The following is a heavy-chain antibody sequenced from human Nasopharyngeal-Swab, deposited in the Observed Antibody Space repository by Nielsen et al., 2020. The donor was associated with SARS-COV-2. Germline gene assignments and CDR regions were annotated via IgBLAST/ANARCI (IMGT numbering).Heavy chain of an antibody. CDR3: ARGNYFGSGTFHRTYGVDV. CDR1: GGPFSVHH. V-gene: IGHV4-34*01. Sequence: SETLSLTCALYGGPFSVHHWSWIRRPPGKGLEWIGEINYYGTTNYSPSLKSRVTISIDTSKNQFSLALRSVTAADTGLYYCARGNYFGSGTFHRTYGVDVWGQGTSVTVSS. D-gene: IGHD3-10*01. J-gene: IGHJ6*02. CDR2: INYYGTT.